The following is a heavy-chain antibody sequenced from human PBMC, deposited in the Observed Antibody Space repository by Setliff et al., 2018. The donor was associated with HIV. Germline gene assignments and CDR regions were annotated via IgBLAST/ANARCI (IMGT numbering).Heavy chain of an antibody. CDR1: GGSISGGGYY. D-gene: IGHD2-8*02. CDR3: ARAGDCTETNCPKARFDP. Sequence: PSETLSLTCTVSGGSISGGGYYWTWIRQYPGRGLEWIGYIYYSGTAYYKPSLRSRVTISVDTSMNQFSLNLNSVTAADTAVYYCARAGDCTETNCPKARFDPWGPGILVTVSS. V-gene: IGHV4-31*03. J-gene: IGHJ5*02. CDR2: IYYSGTA.